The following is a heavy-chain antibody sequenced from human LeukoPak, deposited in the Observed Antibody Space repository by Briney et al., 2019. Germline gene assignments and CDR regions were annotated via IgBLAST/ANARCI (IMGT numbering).Heavy chain of an antibody. J-gene: IGHJ4*02. D-gene: IGHD3-10*01. V-gene: IGHV4-34*01. CDR1: GGSFSGYY. CDR3: ATRTYYYGSGSLDY. Sequence: SETLSLTCAVYGGSFSGYYWSWIPQPPGKGLEWIGEINHSGSTNYNPSLKSRVTISVDTSKNQFSLKLSSVTAADTAVYYCATRTYYYGSGSLDYWGQGTLVTVSS. CDR2: INHSGST.